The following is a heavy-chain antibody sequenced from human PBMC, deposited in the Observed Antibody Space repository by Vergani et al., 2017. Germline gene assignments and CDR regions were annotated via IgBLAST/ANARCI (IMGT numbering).Heavy chain of an antibody. J-gene: IGHJ6*02. Sequence: EVQLVESGGGLVQPGRSLRLSCTASGFTFGDYAMSWVRQAPGKGLEWVGRIKSKTDGGTTDYAAHVKGRFTISRDDSKNTLYLQMNSMKTEDTAVYYCTTGAAAGTTYYYYGMDVWGQGTTVTVSS. CDR2: IKSKTDGGTT. D-gene: IGHD6-13*01. CDR1: GFTFGDYA. CDR3: TTGAAAGTTYYYYGMDV. V-gene: IGHV3-15*01.